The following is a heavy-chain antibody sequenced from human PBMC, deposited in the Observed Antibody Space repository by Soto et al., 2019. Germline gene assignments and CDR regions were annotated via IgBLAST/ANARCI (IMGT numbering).Heavy chain of an antibody. CDR2: ISGSGGST. CDR3: AKDILTTIYYYGMDV. V-gene: IGHV3-23*01. J-gene: IGHJ6*02. CDR1: GFTFSSYA. D-gene: IGHD3-10*01. Sequence: PGGSLRLSCAASGFTFSSYAMSWVRQAPGKGLEWVSAISGSGGSTYYADSVKGRFTISRDNSKNTLYLQMNSLRAEDTAVYYCAKDILTTIYYYGMDVWVQGTTVTVSS.